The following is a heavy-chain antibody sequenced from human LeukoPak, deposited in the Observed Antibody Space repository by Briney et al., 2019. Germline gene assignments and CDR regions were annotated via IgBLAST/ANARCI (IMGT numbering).Heavy chain of an antibody. D-gene: IGHD1-1*01. CDR1: GFGFSTYS. Sequence: GGSLRLSCTASGFGFSTYSMNWVRQAPGKGLEWVSYIVGSSSNMYYADSVKGRFTISRDNAKNSLYLQMGSLRAEDTAVYYCATDTPETAAFDYWGQGTLVTVSS. V-gene: IGHV3-48*04. J-gene: IGHJ4*02. CDR2: IVGSSSNM. CDR3: ATDTPETAAFDY.